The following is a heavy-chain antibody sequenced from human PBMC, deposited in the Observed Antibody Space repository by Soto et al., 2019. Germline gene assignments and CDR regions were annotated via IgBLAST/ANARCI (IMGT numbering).Heavy chain of an antibody. D-gene: IGHD6-13*01. Sequence: PGGSMRLSCAASGFSVSVYYVSWILQAPRKGQEWVSYISSSSSYTNYADSVKGRFTISRDNAKNSLYLQMNSLRAEDTAVYYCARSRDGSSWYWFGPWGQRTLVTVSS. V-gene: IGHV3-11*03. CDR1: GFSVSVYY. CDR2: ISSSSSYT. CDR3: ARSRDGSSWYWFGP. J-gene: IGHJ5*02.